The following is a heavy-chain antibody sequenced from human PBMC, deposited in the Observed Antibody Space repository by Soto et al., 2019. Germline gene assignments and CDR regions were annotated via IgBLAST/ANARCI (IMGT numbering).Heavy chain of an antibody. J-gene: IGHJ4*02. CDR2: IRSKANSYAT. Sequence: EVQLVESGGGLVQPGGSLKLSCAASGFTFSGSAMHWVRQASGKGLEWVGRIRSKANSYATAYAASVKGRFTISRDDSKNTAYLQMNSLKTEDTAVYYCTRHGGYCSGGSCHGYWGQGTLVTVSS. CDR1: GFTFSGSA. CDR3: TRHGGYCSGGSCHGY. V-gene: IGHV3-73*01. D-gene: IGHD2-15*01.